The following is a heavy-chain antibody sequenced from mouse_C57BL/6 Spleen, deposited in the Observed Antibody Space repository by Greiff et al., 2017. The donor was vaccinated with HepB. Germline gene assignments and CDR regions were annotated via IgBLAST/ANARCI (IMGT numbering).Heavy chain of an antibody. CDR3: ARWGPLAMDY. CDR2: IYPGDGDT. Sequence: QVQLQQSGPELVKPGASVKISCKASGYAFSSSWMNWVKQRPGKGLEWIGRIYPGDGDTNYNGKFKGKATLTADKSSSTAYMQLSSLTSEDSAVYFCARWGPLAMDYWGQGTSVTVSS. CDR1: GYAFSSSW. J-gene: IGHJ4*01. V-gene: IGHV1-82*01.